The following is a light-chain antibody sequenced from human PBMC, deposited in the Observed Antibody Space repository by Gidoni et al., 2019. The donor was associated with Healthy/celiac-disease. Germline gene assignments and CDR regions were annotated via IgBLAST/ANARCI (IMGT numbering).Light chain of an antibody. CDR3: QQRSDWPPIT. CDR2: DAS. J-gene: IGKJ5*01. CDR1: QSVSNY. Sequence: EFVLTQSPATLSLSPGERATLSCRASQSVSNYVAWYQQKPGQAPRLLIYDASNRATGIPARFSGRGSGTDFTLTISSQEPEDFAVYYCQQRSDWPPITFGEGTRLEIK. V-gene: IGKV3-11*01.